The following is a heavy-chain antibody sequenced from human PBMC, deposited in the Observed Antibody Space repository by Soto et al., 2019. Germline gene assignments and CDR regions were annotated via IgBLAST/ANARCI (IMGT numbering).Heavy chain of an antibody. CDR1: GFSFSNYA. CDR3: AKDLIDYSNSYFDY. V-gene: IGHV3-23*01. D-gene: IGHD4-4*01. Sequence: HPGGSLRLSCATSGFSFSNYAMSWVRQAPGKGLEWVAGISSSGYTYYVDSLKGRFTISRDNSKNPLYLQMNSLRAEDTAVYYCAKDLIDYSNSYFDYWGQGTLVTVSS. J-gene: IGHJ4*02. CDR2: ISSSGYT.